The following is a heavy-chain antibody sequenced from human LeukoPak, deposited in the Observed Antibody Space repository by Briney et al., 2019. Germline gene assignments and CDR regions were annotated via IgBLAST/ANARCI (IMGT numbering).Heavy chain of an antibody. CDR1: GFTFSTYS. V-gene: IGHV3-21*06. D-gene: IGHD3-3*01. J-gene: IGHJ4*02. CDR2: IDSSGGYM. Sequence: GGSLRLSCEASGFTFSTYSMNWARQAPGKGLEWVSSIDSSGGYMFYADSVKGRFIISRDNAKDSLYLQMNSLRAEDTAVYYCARLREIPVFGVVTKSTSYFDYWGQGTLVTVSS. CDR3: ARLREIPVFGVVTKSTSYFDY.